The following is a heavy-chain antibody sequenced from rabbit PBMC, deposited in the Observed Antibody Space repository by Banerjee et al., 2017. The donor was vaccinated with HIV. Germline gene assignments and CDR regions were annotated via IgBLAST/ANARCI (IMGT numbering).Heavy chain of an antibody. Sequence: QEQPVESGGGLVQPEGSLTLTCTASGFSFSSGYDMCWVRQAPGKGLEWIACIYTGSIDNTYYASWAKGRFTISKTSTTVTLQMTSLTAADTATYFCARGDYTYDYIGGAYTWYFNLWGQGTLVTVS. D-gene: IGHD6-1*01. CDR2: IYTGSIDNT. J-gene: IGHJ4*01. CDR1: GFSFSSGYD. V-gene: IGHV1S45*01. CDR3: ARGDYTYDYIGGAYTWYFNL.